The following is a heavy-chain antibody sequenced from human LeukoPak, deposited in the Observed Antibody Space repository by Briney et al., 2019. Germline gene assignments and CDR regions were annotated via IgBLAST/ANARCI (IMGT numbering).Heavy chain of an antibody. CDR2: IYYSGST. CDR1: GGSISSSSYY. CDR3: AREPLEWFNPAYCSGGSCSIDY. J-gene: IGHJ4*02. Sequence: PSETLSLTCTVSGGSISSSSYYWGWIRQPPGKGLEWIGSIYYSGSTYYNPSLKSRVTISVDTSKNQFSLKLSSVTAADTAVYYCAREPLEWFNPAYCSGGSCSIDYWGQGTLVTVSS. D-gene: IGHD2-15*01. V-gene: IGHV4-39*07.